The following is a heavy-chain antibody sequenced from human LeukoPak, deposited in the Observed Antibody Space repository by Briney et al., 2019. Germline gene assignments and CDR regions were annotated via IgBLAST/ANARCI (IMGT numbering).Heavy chain of an antibody. Sequence: PGGSLRLSCAASGFTFSSYWMHWVRQAPGKGLVWVSRINSDGSSTSYADSVKGRFTISRDNAKNTLYLQMNSLRAEDTAVYYCARVHTATRGLDYWGQGTLVTVSS. J-gene: IGHJ4*02. CDR3: ARVHTATRGLDY. V-gene: IGHV3-74*01. CDR2: INSDGSST. CDR1: GFTFSSYW. D-gene: IGHD5-18*01.